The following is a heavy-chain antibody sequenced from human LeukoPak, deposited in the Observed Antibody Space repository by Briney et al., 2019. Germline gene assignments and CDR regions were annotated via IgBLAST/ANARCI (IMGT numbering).Heavy chain of an antibody. CDR2: IIPIFGTA. J-gene: IGHJ6*03. V-gene: IGHV1-69*06. CDR3: AAGYCSGGSCSTYYYYYYMDV. Sequence: SVKVSCKASGGTFSSYAISWVRQAPGQGLEWMGGIIPIFGTANYAQKFQGRVTITADKSTSTAYMELSSLRSEDTAVYYCAAGYCSGGSCSTYYYYYYMDVWGKGTTVTVSS. D-gene: IGHD2-15*01. CDR1: GGTFSSYA.